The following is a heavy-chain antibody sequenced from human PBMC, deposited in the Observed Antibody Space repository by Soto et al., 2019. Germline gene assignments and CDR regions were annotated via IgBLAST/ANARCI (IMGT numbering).Heavy chain of an antibody. V-gene: IGHV3-23*01. Sequence: PGGSLTLSCAASGFTFSSYSMNWVRQAPGKGLEWVSAISGSGGSTYYADSVKGRFTISRDNSKNTLYLQMNSLRAEDTAVYYCAKSGPNYDFWSGYYIQSELNQFDYWGQGTLVTVSS. CDR3: AKSGPNYDFWSGYYIQSELNQFDY. CDR1: GFTFSSYS. J-gene: IGHJ4*02. D-gene: IGHD3-3*01. CDR2: ISGSGGST.